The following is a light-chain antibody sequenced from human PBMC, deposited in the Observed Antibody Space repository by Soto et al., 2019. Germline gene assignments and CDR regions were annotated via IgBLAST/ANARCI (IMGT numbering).Light chain of an antibody. V-gene: IGKV3-20*01. Sequence: IVLTQSRGTLSLSPGERATLSCRASQSVSGNYLVWYQQKRGQAPRLLIYGASNRATGIPDRFSGSGSGTDFTLTISRLEPEDFAMYYCQQYGGSPRTFGQGTKVEIK. CDR1: QSVSGNY. CDR3: QQYGGSPRT. J-gene: IGKJ1*01. CDR2: GAS.